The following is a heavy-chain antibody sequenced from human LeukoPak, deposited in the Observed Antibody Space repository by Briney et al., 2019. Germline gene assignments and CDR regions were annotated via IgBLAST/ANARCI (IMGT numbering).Heavy chain of an antibody. CDR2: IYSGGST. V-gene: IGHV3-53*01. J-gene: IGHJ3*02. CDR3: ARARRTMIVVRPGAFDI. CDR1: GFTASRTS. D-gene: IGHD3-22*01. Sequence: GGSLRLSLPPPGFTASRTSLSWVGKPPGRGRGGSQVIYSGGSTYYADSVKGRFTISRDNSKNTLYLQMNSLRAEDTAVYYCARARRTMIVVRPGAFDIWGQGTMVTVSS.